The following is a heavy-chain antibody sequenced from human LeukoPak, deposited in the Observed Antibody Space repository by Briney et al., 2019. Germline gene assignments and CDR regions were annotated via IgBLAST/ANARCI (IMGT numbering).Heavy chain of an antibody. CDR2: ISGSGGSP. V-gene: IGHV3-23*01. J-gene: IGHJ4*02. CDR1: GFTFTNYG. Sequence: PGGSLRLSCAASGFTFTNYGMSWVRQAPGKGLEWVSAISGSGGSPYYADSVKGRFTISRDSSKNTLYLQMNSLRAEDTAVYYCAKGPLLWDWGQGTLVTVSS. D-gene: IGHD2/OR15-2a*01. CDR3: AKGPLLWD.